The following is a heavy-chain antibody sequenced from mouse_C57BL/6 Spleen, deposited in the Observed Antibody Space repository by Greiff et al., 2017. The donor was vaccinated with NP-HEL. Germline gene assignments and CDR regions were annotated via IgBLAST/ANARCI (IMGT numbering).Heavy chain of an antibody. V-gene: IGHV3-6*01. CDR3: AKGYENTMDY. CDR2: ISYDGSN. J-gene: IGHJ4*01. D-gene: IGHD3-1*01. CDR1: GYSITSGYY. Sequence: EVKLLESGPGLVKPSQSLSLTCSVTGYSITSGYYWNWIRQFPGNKLEWMGYISYDGSNNYNPSLKNRISITPDTSKNQFFLKLNSVTTEDTATYYCAKGYENTMDYWGQGTSVTVSS.